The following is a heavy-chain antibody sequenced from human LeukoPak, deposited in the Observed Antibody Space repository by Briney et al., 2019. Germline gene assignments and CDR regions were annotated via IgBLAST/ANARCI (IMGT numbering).Heavy chain of an antibody. J-gene: IGHJ4*02. V-gene: IGHV3-7*01. CDR2: IHKAGTES. Sequence: GGSLRLSCAASGFTFTDYWMTWVRQVPGKGLEWVANIHKAGTESYYVDSVKGRFAISRDNARNSLYLQLSSLRVDDTAVYYCARVGTWELQRVFDYWGQGTLVTVSS. CDR1: GFTFTDYW. D-gene: IGHD1-26*01. CDR3: ARVGTWELQRVFDY.